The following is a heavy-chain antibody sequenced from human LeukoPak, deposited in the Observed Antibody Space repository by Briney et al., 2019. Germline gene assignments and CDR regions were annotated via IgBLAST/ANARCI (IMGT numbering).Heavy chain of an antibody. CDR1: GFTFSSYA. V-gene: IGHV3-23*01. CDR3: AKGSGTAEEF. CDR2: ISDSGGRT. Sequence: PGGSLRLSCAASGFTFSSYAMSWVRQAPGKGLEWVSGISDSGGRTYYADSVKGRFTISRDNSKNTLYLQMDSLRADDTAVYYCAKGSGTAEEFWGQGTLVTVSS. D-gene: IGHD6-25*01. J-gene: IGHJ4*02.